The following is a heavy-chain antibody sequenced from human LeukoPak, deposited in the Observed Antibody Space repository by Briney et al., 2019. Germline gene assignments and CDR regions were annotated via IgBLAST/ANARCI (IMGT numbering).Heavy chain of an antibody. CDR1: EYTFTNYW. V-gene: IGHV5-51*01. CDR2: IYPGDSDT. Sequence: GESLKISCKASEYTFTNYWIAWVRQLPGKGLEYLGIIYPGDSDTRYTPSFQGQVTISADKSIRTAYLQWSSLKASDTAIYYCARREGTAYSSSWYPFDLWGQGTMVTVSS. D-gene: IGHD6-13*01. CDR3: ARREGTAYSSSWYPFDL. J-gene: IGHJ4*02.